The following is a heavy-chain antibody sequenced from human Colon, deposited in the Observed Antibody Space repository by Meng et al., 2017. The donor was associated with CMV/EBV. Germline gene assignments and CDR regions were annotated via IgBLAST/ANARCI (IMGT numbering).Heavy chain of an antibody. CDR2: INPGDGST. CDR3: ARDMYYYGSGSYRY. Sequence: SRYSLTTYHMHWVRQAPGKGLEWMGVINPGDGSTSYAQTLQDRVTITSDTSTSTVYMELNNLRSADTAVYFCARDMYYYGSGSYRYWGQGTLVTVSS. CDR1: RYSLTTYH. D-gene: IGHD3-10*01. V-gene: IGHV1-46*04. J-gene: IGHJ4*02.